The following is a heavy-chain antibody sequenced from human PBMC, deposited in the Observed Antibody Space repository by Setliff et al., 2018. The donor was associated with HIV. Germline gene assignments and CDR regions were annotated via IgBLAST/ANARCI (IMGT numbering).Heavy chain of an antibody. J-gene: IGHJ4*02. CDR2: ISGHNGDT. CDR3: ARDGFRPGYSSGWSDY. D-gene: IGHD6-19*01. V-gene: IGHV1-18*01. CDR1: GYTFSRYD. Sequence: GASVKVSCKASGYTFSRYDVTWVRQAPGQGLEWMGGISGHNGDTKYPQKFQGRVTMTTDTSTSTAYMGLRSLRSDDTAVYYCARDGFRPGYSSGWSDYWGQGTLVTVSS.